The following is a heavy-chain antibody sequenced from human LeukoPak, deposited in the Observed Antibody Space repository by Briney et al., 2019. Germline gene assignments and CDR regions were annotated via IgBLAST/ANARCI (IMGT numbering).Heavy chain of an antibody. D-gene: IGHD6-6*01. J-gene: IGHJ6*02. CDR1: GGSISSYY. Sequence: SETLSLTCTVSGGSISSYYWSWVRQPPGKGLEWIGYIYYSGSTNYNPSLKSRVTISVDTSKTQFSLKLSSVTAADTAVYYCARQYSSSTYYYYYGMDVWGQGTTVTVSS. V-gene: IGHV4-59*01. CDR3: ARQYSSSTYYYYYGMDV. CDR2: IYYSGST.